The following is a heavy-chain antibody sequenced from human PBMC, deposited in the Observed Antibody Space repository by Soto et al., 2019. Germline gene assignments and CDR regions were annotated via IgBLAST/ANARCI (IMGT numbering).Heavy chain of an antibody. CDR2: IDPSDSYT. V-gene: IGHV5-10-1*01. Sequence: PGESLKISCKGSGYSFTSYWISWVRRMPGKGLEWMGRIDPSDSYTNYSPSFQGHVTISADKSISTAYLQWSSLKASDTAMYYCASNIVVVNYYGMDVWGQGTTVTVSS. D-gene: IGHD2-2*01. CDR3: ASNIVVVNYYGMDV. CDR1: GYSFTSYW. J-gene: IGHJ6*02.